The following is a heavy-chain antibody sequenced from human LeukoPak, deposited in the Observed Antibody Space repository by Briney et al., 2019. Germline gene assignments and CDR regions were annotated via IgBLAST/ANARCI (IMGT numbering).Heavy chain of an antibody. V-gene: IGHV1-2*02. CDR1: GYTFTDYY. D-gene: IGHD3-9*01. J-gene: IGHJ4*02. CDR2: INPNSGGT. Sequence: GASVKVSCKASGYTFTDYYMHWVRQASGQGLEWMGWINPNSGGTNYAQKFYARVTMTRDTSISTAYMELSRLRSDDTAVFYCARSPDILTGENFDYWGQGTLVTVSS. CDR3: ARSPDILTGENFDY.